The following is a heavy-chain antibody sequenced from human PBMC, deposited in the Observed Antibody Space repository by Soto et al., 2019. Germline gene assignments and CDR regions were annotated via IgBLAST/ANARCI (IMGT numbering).Heavy chain of an antibody. Sequence: QVQLQESGPGLVKPSQTLSLTCTVSGGSISSGDYYWSWIRQPPGEGLEWIGYIVYSGSTYYDPSSMMRVTISVDTAKKQFSLKPISVPAADTAVYDCARNRVTQSDYWGQGTLVTVSS. CDR1: GGSISSGDYY. CDR3: ARNRVTQSDY. V-gene: IGHV4-30-4*01. CDR2: IVYSGST. J-gene: IGHJ4*02. D-gene: IGHD2-21*02.